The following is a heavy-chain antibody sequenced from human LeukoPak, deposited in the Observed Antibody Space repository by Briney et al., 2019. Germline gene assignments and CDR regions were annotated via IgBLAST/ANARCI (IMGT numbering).Heavy chain of an antibody. Sequence: PGGSLRLSCAASGFTFSNYGMHWVRQAPGKGLEWVAFIRYDGSNKYYADSVKGRFTISRDNSKNTLYLQMNSLRAEDTAVYYCAKDLYDILTGYSETAIDYWGQGTLVTVSS. D-gene: IGHD3-9*01. CDR3: AKDLYDILTGYSETAIDY. CDR1: GFTFSNYG. J-gene: IGHJ4*02. CDR2: IRYDGSNK. V-gene: IGHV3-30*02.